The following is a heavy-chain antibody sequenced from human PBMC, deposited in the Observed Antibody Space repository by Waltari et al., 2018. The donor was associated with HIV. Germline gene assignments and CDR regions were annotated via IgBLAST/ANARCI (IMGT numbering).Heavy chain of an antibody. CDR1: GFTFSNYG. D-gene: IGHD6-13*01. V-gene: IGHV3-23*01. CDR3: VKEHQYSHTWYSYYGMDV. Sequence: EVQLLESGGGLVQTGGSLRLSCAASGFTFSNYGMNLVRQAPGKGLEWVSAISGSGGNTYYADSLKGRFTISRDNSKNTLYLQMNSLRAEDTAVYFCVKEHQYSHTWYSYYGMDVWGQGTTVTVSS. CDR2: ISGSGGNT. J-gene: IGHJ6*02.